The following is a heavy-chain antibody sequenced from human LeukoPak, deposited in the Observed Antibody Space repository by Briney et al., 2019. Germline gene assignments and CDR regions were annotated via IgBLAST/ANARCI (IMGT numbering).Heavy chain of an antibody. CDR2: IYYSGST. CDR1: GGSISSYY. J-gene: IGHJ5*02. CDR3: ARDRGGKGSSSPKFDP. D-gene: IGHD3-16*01. V-gene: IGHV4-59*12. Sequence: PSETLSLTCTVSGGSISSYYWSWIRQPPGRGLEWIGYIYYSGSTNYNPSLKSRVTISVDTSKNQFSLKLSSVTAADTAVYYCARDRGGKGSSSPKFDPWGQGTLVTVSS.